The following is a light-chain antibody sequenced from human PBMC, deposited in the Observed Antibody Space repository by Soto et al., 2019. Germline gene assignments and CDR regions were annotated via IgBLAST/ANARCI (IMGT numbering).Light chain of an antibody. CDR1: QSISTY. CDR2: AAS. J-gene: IGKJ5*01. CDR3: QQSYSTPLIT. Sequence: DIQMTQSPSSLSASVGDRVTITCRASQSISTYLNWYQQKPGKAPKLLIYAASDLQSGVPSRFSGSGSGTDFTLTISSLQPEDFAIYYCQQSYSTPLITFGQGTQLEIK. V-gene: IGKV1-39*01.